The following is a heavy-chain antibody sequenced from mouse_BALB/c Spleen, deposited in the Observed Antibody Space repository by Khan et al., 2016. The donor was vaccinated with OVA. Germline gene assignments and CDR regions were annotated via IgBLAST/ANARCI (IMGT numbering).Heavy chain of an antibody. CDR1: GFSFTNYG. V-gene: IGHV2-6-1*01. CDR3: ARQPYYHYNIMDY. CDR2: IWSDGST. D-gene: IGHD2-10*01. J-gene: IGHJ4*01. Sequence: QVQLKESGPGLVAPSQSLSITCTISGFSFTNYGVHWVRQPPGKGLEWLVVIWSDGSTTYNSALKSRLNISKDNSKSQVFLKMISLQTDDTAMYFCARQPYYHYNIMDYWGQGTSVTVSS.